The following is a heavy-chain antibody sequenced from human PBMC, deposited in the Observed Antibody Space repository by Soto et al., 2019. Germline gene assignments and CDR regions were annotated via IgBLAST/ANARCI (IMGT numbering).Heavy chain of an antibody. CDR3: AKDVRYDTLTCIEYLHH. CDR1: GFTFSGYA. Sequence: EVQLLGSGGGLVQPGGSLRLSCAASGFTFSGYAMSWVRQAPGKGLEWVSGISGSAASTNYADSVKGRFTISRDNSKSKLYLQMHSLRAEDTAVYYCAKDVRYDTLTCIEYLHHGAEGTLVTVSS. V-gene: IGHV3-23*01. D-gene: IGHD3-9*01. J-gene: IGHJ1*01. CDR2: ISGSAAST.